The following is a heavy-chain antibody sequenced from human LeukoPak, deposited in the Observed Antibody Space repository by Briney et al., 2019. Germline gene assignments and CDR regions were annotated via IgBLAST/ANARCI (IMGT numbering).Heavy chain of an antibody. Sequence: SQTLSLTCAISGESVSSNSAAWNWIRQSPSRGLEWLGRTYYRSKWYNDYAVSVKSRITINPDTSKNQFSLQLNSVTPEDTAVYYCAREYYDSSGYYQYYFDYWGHGTLVTVSS. CDR2: TYYRSKWYN. V-gene: IGHV6-1*01. D-gene: IGHD3-22*01. J-gene: IGHJ4*01. CDR1: GESVSSNSAA. CDR3: AREYYDSSGYYQYYFDY.